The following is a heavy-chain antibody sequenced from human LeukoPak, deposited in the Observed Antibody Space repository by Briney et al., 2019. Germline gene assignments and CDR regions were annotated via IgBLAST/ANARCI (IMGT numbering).Heavy chain of an antibody. CDR1: GYTFTNYW. J-gene: IGHJ1*01. Sequence: GESLKISCKASGYTFTNYWIGWVRQMPGKSLEWMGIIYPGDSDTRYSPSLRGQVIISADKSIRTAYLQWTSLKASDTAMYYCARHTGEGSHFQHWGQGSLVTVSS. CDR3: ARHTGEGSHFQH. D-gene: IGHD3-16*01. CDR2: IYPGDSDT. V-gene: IGHV5-51*01.